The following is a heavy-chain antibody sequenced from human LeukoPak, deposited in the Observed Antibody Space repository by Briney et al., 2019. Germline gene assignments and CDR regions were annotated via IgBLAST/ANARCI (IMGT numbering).Heavy chain of an antibody. CDR1: GLTFSSYE. V-gene: IGHV3-23*01. CDR2: LSDDGGHT. D-gene: IGHD6-19*01. Sequence: GGSLRLSCAASGLTFSSYEMNWVRQAPGKGLEWVSALSDDGGHTYYADSVKGRFTISRDNSKNTLYLQMNSPRAEDTAVYHCAKGGWLEYWGQGTLVTVSS. CDR3: AKGGWLEY. J-gene: IGHJ4*02.